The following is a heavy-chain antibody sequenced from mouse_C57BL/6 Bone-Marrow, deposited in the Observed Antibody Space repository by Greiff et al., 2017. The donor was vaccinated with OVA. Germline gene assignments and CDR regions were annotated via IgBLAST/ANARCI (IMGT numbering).Heavy chain of an antibody. D-gene: IGHD1-1*01. CDR2: INPNNGGT. J-gene: IGHJ2*01. CDR3: AREAYLLLPDY. V-gene: IGHV1-22*01. CDR1: GYTFTDYN. Sequence: VHVKQSGPELVKPGASVKMSCKASGYTFTDYNMHWVKQSHGKSLEWIGYINPNNGGTSYNQKFKGKATLTVNKSSSTAYMELRSLTSEDSAVYYCAREAYLLLPDYWGQGTTLTVSS.